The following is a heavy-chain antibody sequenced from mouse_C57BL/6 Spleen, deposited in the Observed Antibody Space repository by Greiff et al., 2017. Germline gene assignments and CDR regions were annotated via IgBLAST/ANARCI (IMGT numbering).Heavy chain of an antibody. CDR1: GYTFTSYW. CDR3: ERRGEIYYDYDGAWFAY. D-gene: IGHD2-4*01. Sequence: QVQLQQPGAELVKPGASVKLSCKASGYTFTSYWMQWVKQRPGQGLEWIGEIDPSDSYTNSNKKFKGKGTLTVDTSSSTAYMQLSSLTSEDSAVYYCERRGEIYYDYDGAWFAYWGQGTLVTVSA. V-gene: IGHV1-50*01. CDR2: IDPSDSYT. J-gene: IGHJ3*01.